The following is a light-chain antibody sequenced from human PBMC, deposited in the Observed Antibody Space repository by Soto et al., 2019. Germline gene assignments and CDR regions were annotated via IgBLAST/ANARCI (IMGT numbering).Light chain of an antibody. CDR2: WAY. CDR3: HQYYSAPQT. Sequence: IVMTQSPDFLAVSLGERATINCKSSQSVLYSPNNKTYFAWYQQKPGQPPKLLIYWAYTRESGVPGRFSGSEYETDFTLTNSSLQAEDVAVYYCHQYYSAPQTFGQGNKVEI. J-gene: IGKJ1*01. V-gene: IGKV4-1*01. CDR1: QSVLYSPNNKTY.